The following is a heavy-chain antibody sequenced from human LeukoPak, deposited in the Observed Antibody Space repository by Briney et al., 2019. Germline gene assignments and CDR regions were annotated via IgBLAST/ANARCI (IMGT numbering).Heavy chain of an antibody. D-gene: IGHD3-10*01. CDR2: IYHSGST. V-gene: IGHV4-38-2*02. CDR3: ARIYGSGKYYYYMDV. CDR1: GYSISSGYY. Sequence: SETLSLTCTVSGYSISSGYYWGWIRQPPGQGLEWIGSIYHSGSTYYNPSLKSRVTISVDTSKNQFSLKLSSVTAADTAVYYCARIYGSGKYYYYMDVWGKGTTVTVSS. J-gene: IGHJ6*03.